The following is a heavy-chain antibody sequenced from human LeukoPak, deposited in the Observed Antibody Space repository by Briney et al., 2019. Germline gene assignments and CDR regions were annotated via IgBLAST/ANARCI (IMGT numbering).Heavy chain of an antibody. CDR3: ARIGYSTSWANFDY. CDR1: AFTFRNYG. D-gene: IGHD6-13*01. Sequence: GGYLRLYCAASAFTFRNYGMHWVRQAPGKGLEWVASIRTDGGEKYHADSVQGRFSISRDNSKNTLYLQMDSLRAEDTALYYCARIGYSTSWANFDYWGQGTLVTVSS. J-gene: IGHJ4*02. V-gene: IGHV3-30*02. CDR2: IRTDGGEK.